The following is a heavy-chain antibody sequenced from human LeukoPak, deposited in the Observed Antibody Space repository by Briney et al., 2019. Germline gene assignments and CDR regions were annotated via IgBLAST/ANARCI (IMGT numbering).Heavy chain of an antibody. CDR1: GFTFSSYA. Sequence: PGGSRRLSCAASGFTFSSYAMHWVRQAPGKGLEWVAVISYDGSNKYYADSVKGRFTISRDNSKNTLYLQMNSLRAEDTAVYYCARDPNDYGDYNDYYYYGMDVWGKGTTVTVSS. CDR3: ARDPNDYGDYNDYYYYGMDV. J-gene: IGHJ6*04. D-gene: IGHD4-17*01. V-gene: IGHV3-30*04. CDR2: ISYDGSNK.